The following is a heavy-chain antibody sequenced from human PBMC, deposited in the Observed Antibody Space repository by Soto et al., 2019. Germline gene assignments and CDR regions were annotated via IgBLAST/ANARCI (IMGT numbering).Heavy chain of an antibody. CDR3: ARVRTGD. V-gene: IGHV4-59*01. J-gene: IGHJ4*02. Sequence: QVQLQESGPGLVKPSETLSLTCTVSGDSIRDYYWHWIRQPPGKGLEWIGHIHYTGSTYYNPSLKSRVTISVDTSKTQCSLTLSSVTAADTAVYYCARVRTGDWGQGALVTVSS. CDR1: GDSIRDYY. CDR2: IHYTGST. D-gene: IGHD3-10*01.